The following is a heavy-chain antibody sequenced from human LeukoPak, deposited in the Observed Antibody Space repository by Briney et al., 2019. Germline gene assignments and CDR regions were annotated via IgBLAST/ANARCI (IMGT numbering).Heavy chain of an antibody. Sequence: GGSLKLSCAASGFTFSNAWMSWVRQAPGKGLEWVGRIKSKTDGGTTDYAAPVKGRFTISRDDSKNTLYLQMNSLKTEDTAVYYCTTGCSSGRFDYWGQGTLVTVSS. D-gene: IGHD6-25*01. CDR1: GFTFSNAW. CDR2: IKSKTDGGTT. V-gene: IGHV3-15*01. CDR3: TTGCSSGRFDY. J-gene: IGHJ4*02.